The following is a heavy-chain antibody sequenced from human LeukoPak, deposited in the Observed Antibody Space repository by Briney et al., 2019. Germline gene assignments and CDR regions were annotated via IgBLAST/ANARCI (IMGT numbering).Heavy chain of an antibody. CDR3: AREDWNYGVFDY. CDR1: GFTFRTYN. Sequence: GGSLRLSCAASGFTFRTYNMNWVRQAPGKGLEWVANIKQDGSEKYYVDSVKGRFTISRDNAKNSLYLQMNSLRAEDTAVYYCAREDWNYGVFDYWGQGTLVTVSS. J-gene: IGHJ4*02. D-gene: IGHD1-7*01. CDR2: IKQDGSEK. V-gene: IGHV3-7*01.